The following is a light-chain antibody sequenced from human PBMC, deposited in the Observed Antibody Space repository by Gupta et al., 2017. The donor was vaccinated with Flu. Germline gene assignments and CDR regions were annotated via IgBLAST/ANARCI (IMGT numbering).Light chain of an antibody. CDR3: SSYTSTNTFYV. Sequence: QSALTQPASVSGSPGQSITISCTGTSSDIGGSNYVSWYQQHPGKAPKLIIYDVTSRPSGVSSRFSGSKSGNTASLTISGLEAEDESDYFCSSYTSTNTFYVFGTGTKVTVL. CDR2: DVT. CDR1: SSDIGGSNY. V-gene: IGLV2-14*01. J-gene: IGLJ1*01.